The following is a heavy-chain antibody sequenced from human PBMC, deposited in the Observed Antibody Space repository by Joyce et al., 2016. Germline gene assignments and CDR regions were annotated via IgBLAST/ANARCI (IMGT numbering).Heavy chain of an antibody. V-gene: IGHV4-39*01. J-gene: IGHJ4*02. CDR1: GDSISSGAYY. Sequence: QLQLQESGPGVVKPSETLFLTCTVSGDSISSGAYYGGWFRQSPGKGLDWIGSIAHSGSVYYNPSRNSRVNISADTSKTQFYLQMRSVSAADTAVYYCATRTRNYGYVNYWGQGTLVTVSS. D-gene: IGHD4-17*01. CDR2: IAHSGSV. CDR3: ATRTRNYGYVNY.